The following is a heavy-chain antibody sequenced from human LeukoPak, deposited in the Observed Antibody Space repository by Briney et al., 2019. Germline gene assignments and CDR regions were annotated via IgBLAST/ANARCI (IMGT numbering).Heavy chain of an antibody. D-gene: IGHD1-1*01. V-gene: IGHV3-23*01. CDR3: ARGRLEFDY. J-gene: IGHJ4*02. CDR2: IYGSGGRT. CDR1: GFTFSTFP. Sequence: GGSLRLSGAASGFTFSTFPMSWVRQAPGKGLEWVSSIYGSGGRTYYADSVKGRFTISRDNSKSTLSLQIDSLRAEDTAVYYCARGRLEFDYWGQGTLVIVSS.